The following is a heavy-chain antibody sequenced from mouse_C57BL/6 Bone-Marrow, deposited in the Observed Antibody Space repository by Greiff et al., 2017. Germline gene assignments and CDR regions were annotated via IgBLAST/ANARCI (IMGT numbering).Heavy chain of an antibody. CDR3: ARRRIWLYAMDY. CDR2: ISGGGGNT. V-gene: IGHV5-9*01. J-gene: IGHJ4*01. Sequence: EVKLVESGGGLVKPGGSLKLSCAASGFTFSSYTMSWVRQTPEKRLEWVATISGGGGNTYYPDSVKGRFTISRDNAKNTLYLQMSSLRSEDTALYYCARRRIWLYAMDYWGQGTSVTVSS. CDR1: GFTFSSYT.